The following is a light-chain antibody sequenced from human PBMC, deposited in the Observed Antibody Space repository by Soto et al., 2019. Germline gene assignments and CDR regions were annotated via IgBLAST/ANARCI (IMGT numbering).Light chain of an antibody. Sequence: QSALTQPASVSGSPGQTITISCTGTSSDVGSYNLVSWYQQHPGKAPKLMIYEGSKRPSGVSPRFFGSKSGNTASLTISGLQGEDEADYYCCSYAGSTTWVFGGGTKLTVL. CDR1: SSDVGSYNL. CDR3: CSYAGSTTWV. V-gene: IGLV2-23*01. J-gene: IGLJ3*02. CDR2: EGS.